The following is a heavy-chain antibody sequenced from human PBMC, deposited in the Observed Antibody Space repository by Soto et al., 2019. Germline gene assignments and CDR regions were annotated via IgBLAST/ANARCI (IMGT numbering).Heavy chain of an antibody. V-gene: IGHV3-23*01. J-gene: IGHJ5*02. Sequence: EVQLLESGGGLIQPGGSLRLSCAASGLTFSSYAMSWVRQAPGKGLEWVSAISGSGGSTYYADSVKGRFTISRDNSKNPLYLQMNSLRAEDTAVSSCAKFQFYIRGVIHNWFDPWGQGTLVTVSS. CDR1: GLTFSSYA. CDR2: ISGSGGST. D-gene: IGHD3-10*02. CDR3: AKFQFYIRGVIHNWFDP.